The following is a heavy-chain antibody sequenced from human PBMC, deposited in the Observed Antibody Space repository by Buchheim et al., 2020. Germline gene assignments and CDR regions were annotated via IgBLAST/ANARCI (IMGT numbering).Heavy chain of an antibody. Sequence: QVQLQESGPGLVKPSETLSLTCTVSGGSISSYYWSWIRQPPGKGLEWIGYIYYSGSTNYNPSLKSRVTISVDTSKNQFSLKLSSVTAADTAVYYCARASGWYCSSTSCYGVGGLGIRFDYWGQGTL. CDR2: IYYSGST. V-gene: IGHV4-59*01. CDR3: ARASGWYCSSTSCYGVGGLGIRFDY. D-gene: IGHD2-2*01. CDR1: GGSISSYY. J-gene: IGHJ4*02.